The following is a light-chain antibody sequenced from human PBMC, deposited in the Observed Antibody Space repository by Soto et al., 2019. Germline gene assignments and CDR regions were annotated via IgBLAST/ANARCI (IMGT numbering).Light chain of an antibody. Sequence: EIVLTQSPGTLSLSPGERATLSCRASQSGTSSYLAWYQQKPGQAPRLLIYGASSRAAGIPDRFSGSGSGNDFTLTIRRLEPEDFAVYYWQQYGSSPRTFGQGPKVVIK. V-gene: IGKV3-20*01. CDR3: QQYGSSPRT. CDR2: GAS. CDR1: QSGTSSY. J-gene: IGKJ1*01.